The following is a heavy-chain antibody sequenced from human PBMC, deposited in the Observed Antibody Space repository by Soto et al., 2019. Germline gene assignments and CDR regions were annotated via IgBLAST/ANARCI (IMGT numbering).Heavy chain of an antibody. J-gene: IGHJ3*02. D-gene: IGHD5-12*01. CDR1: GFSFSSYW. V-gene: IGHV3-74*01. CDR2: TNNDGSTT. CDR3: AREMATISLGAFDI. Sequence: PGGSLRLSCAASGFSFSSYWMHWVRQAPGKGLEWVLRTNNDGSTTTYADSVRGRFTSLRDNAKNTLYLQMTSLRVEDTAMYYCAREMATISLGAFDIWGQGXMVTVSS.